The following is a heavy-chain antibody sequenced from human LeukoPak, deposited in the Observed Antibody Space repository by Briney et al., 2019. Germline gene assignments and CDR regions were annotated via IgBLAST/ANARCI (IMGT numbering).Heavy chain of an antibody. CDR2: IKKDGSEK. V-gene: IGHV3-7*01. CDR3: ARDLYRIVVVPHYFDY. Sequence: GGSLRLSCAASGSTFSSYWMSWVRQAPGKGLECVPNIKKDGSEKYYVDSVKGRFTISRDNAKNSLYLQMNSLRAEDTAVYYCARDLYRIVVVPHYFDYWGQGTLVTVSS. CDR1: GSTFSSYW. J-gene: IGHJ4*02. D-gene: IGHD3-22*01.